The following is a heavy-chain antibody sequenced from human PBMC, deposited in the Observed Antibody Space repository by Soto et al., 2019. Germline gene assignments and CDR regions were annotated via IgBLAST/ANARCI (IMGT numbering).Heavy chain of an antibody. Sequence: GESLKISCKGSGYSFATYWIGWVRQMPGKGLEWVGIIYPGDSDTRYSPSFQGQVTISADKSINTAYLQWSSLKASDTAMYYCARDPPLPAAMVDWGQGTLVTVSS. J-gene: IGHJ4*02. V-gene: IGHV5-51*01. CDR2: IYPGDSDT. CDR1: GYSFATYW. D-gene: IGHD2-2*01. CDR3: ARDPPLPAAMVD.